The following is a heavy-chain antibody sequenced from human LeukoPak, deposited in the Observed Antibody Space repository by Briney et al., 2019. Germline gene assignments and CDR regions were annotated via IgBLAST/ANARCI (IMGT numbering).Heavy chain of an antibody. CDR2: IYCSGGT. D-gene: IGHD6-19*01. Sequence: PSETLSLTCTVSGGSISSNGYYWAWFRQAPGKGLEWIGSIYCSGGTYYNPSLKSRVTISIDTSKNQFSLKLSSVTAADTAVYYCAKIAVAGTFYYYYYMDVWGKGTTVTVSS. CDR3: AKIAVAGTFYYYYYMDV. V-gene: IGHV4-39*07. J-gene: IGHJ6*03. CDR1: GGSISSNGYY.